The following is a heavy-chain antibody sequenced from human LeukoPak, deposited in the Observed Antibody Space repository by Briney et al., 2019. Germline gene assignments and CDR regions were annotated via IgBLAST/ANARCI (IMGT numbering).Heavy chain of an antibody. CDR3: AKDSYSSSWYVRSSYFDY. V-gene: IGHV3-43*02. CDR1: GSTFDDYA. Sequence: GGSLRLSCAASGSTFDDYAMHWVRQAPGKGLEWVSLISGDGGSTYYADSVKGRFTISRDNSKNSLYLQMNSLRTEDTALYYCAKDSYSSSWYVRSSYFDYWGQGTLVTVSS. J-gene: IGHJ4*02. D-gene: IGHD6-13*01. CDR2: ISGDGGST.